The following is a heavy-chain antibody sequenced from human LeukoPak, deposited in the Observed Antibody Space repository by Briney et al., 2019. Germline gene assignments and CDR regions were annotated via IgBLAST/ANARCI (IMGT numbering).Heavy chain of an antibody. Sequence: SQTLFLTCTVSGGSISSGDYYWSWIRQPPGKGLEWIAYMYYSGSTYYNPSLKSRVTMSADTSKNQLSLKLSSVTAADTAVYYCARPYYYDSRIDPRGQGILVTVSS. CDR3: ARPYYYDSRIDP. D-gene: IGHD3-22*01. V-gene: IGHV4-30-4*01. CDR1: GGSISSGDYY. CDR2: MYYSGST. J-gene: IGHJ5*02.